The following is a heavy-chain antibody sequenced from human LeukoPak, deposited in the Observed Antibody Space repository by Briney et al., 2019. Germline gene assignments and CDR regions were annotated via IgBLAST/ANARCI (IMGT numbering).Heavy chain of an antibody. CDR3: VRESYGGNRDFDY. CDR1: GDSISSSSYY. V-gene: IGHV4-39*01. Sequence: PSETLSLTCTVSGDSISSSSYYWGWIRQPPGKGLEWIGSIYHSGSTYYNPSLKSRVTTSVDTSKNQFSLKLSSVTAADTAVYYGVRESYGGNRDFDYWGQGTLVTVSS. D-gene: IGHD4-23*01. CDR2: IYHSGST. J-gene: IGHJ4*02.